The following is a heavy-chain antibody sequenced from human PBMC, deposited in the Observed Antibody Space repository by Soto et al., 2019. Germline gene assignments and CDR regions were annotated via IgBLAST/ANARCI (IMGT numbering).Heavy chain of an antibody. CDR2: ISSTAKYI. J-gene: IGHJ4*02. CDR3: ARESEDLTSNFVY. Sequence: EVQLVESGGGLVKPGGSLRLSCAASGFTFTRYSMNWVRQAPGKGLEWVSSISSTAKYIYYGDSMKGRFTISRDNAKNSLYLEMNSLRAEDTAVYYCARESEDLTSNFVYWGQGTLVTVSS. CDR1: GFTFTRYS. V-gene: IGHV3-21*06.